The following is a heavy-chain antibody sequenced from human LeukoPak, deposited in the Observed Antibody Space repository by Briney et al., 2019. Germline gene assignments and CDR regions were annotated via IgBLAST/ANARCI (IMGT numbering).Heavy chain of an antibody. CDR3: ARRALYGGVDI. CDR2: IYYSGST. Sequence: PSETLSLTCTVSGGSISSYYWSWIRQPPGQGLEWIGYIYYSGSTNYNPSLKSRVTIPVDTSKNQFSLKLSSVTAADTAVYYCARRALYGGVDIWGQGTMVTVSS. V-gene: IGHV4-59*01. J-gene: IGHJ3*02. CDR1: GGSISSYY. D-gene: IGHD4-23*01.